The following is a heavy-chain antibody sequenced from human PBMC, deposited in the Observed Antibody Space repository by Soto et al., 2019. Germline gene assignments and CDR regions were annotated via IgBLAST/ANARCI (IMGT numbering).Heavy chain of an antibody. V-gene: IGHV3-30*18. CDR2: ISYDGSNK. Sequence: PVGSLRLSCASSVFTFSSYGMHWIRQSPGKWLEWVAVISYDGSNKYYADSVKGRFTISRDNSKNTLYLQMNSLRAEDTAVYYCAKDLGSILGDKAMAPEYWGQGTLVSVSS. J-gene: IGHJ4*02. CDR3: AKDLGSILGDKAMAPEY. CDR1: VFTFSSYG. D-gene: IGHD5-18*01.